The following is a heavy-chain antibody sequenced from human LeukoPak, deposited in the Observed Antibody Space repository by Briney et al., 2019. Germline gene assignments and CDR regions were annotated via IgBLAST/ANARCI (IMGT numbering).Heavy chain of an antibody. CDR3: ARAHYYDSSGPFDY. CDR2: IYSGGST. J-gene: IGHJ4*02. Sequence: GGSLRLSCAASGFTVSSNYMSWVRQAPGNGLEWVSVIYSGGSTYYADSVKGRFTISRDNSKNTLYLQMNSLRAEDTAVYYCARAHYYDSSGPFDYWGQGTLVTVSS. D-gene: IGHD3-22*01. V-gene: IGHV3-66*01. CDR1: GFTVSSNY.